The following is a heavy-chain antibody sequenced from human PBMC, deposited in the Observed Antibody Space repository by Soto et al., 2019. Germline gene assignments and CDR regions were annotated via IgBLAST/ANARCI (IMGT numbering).Heavy chain of an antibody. D-gene: IGHD2-15*01. Sequence: QLQLQESGPGLVKPSETLSLTCTVSGDSIRITSYYWGWVRQPPGKGLEWIGSIHYGGSTHYKPSLQSRVTISGDASKKQSSLKLRSVTAADTAVYYCASTKDETLYFDYWGQGTLVTVSS. CDR3: ASTKDETLYFDY. J-gene: IGHJ4*02. CDR1: GDSIRITSYY. CDR2: IHYGGST. V-gene: IGHV4-39*01.